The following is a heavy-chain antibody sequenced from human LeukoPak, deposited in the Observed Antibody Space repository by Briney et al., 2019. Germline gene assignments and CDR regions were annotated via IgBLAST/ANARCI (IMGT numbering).Heavy chain of an antibody. CDR2: IDHTGKS. D-gene: IGHD2-8*01. V-gene: IGHV4-34*08. J-gene: IGHJ4*02. Sequence: SETLSLTCAVYVGTFSGHYWSWIRQAPGKGLEWIGEIDHTGKSNYKSALKSRVTMAVDTSKNQFSLSLESVTAADTAVYYCAGLGVMVLVYQFEYWGRGTPVTVSS. CDR1: VGTFSGHY. CDR3: AGLGVMVLVYQFEY.